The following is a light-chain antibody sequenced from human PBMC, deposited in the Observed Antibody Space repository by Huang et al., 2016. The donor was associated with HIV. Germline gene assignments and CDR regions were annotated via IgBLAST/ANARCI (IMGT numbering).Light chain of an antibody. Sequence: QLTQSPPSLSTSVGDRVTFTCRASQGISNTLDWYQQKPGKAPKRLIYDASRLQTGAASRFSGSGSGTDFTLTISSLQPEDCATYYCQQFNHYPLTFGGGTKVEIE. J-gene: IGKJ4*01. CDR1: QGISNT. V-gene: IGKV1D-13*01. CDR3: QQFNHYPLT. CDR2: DAS.